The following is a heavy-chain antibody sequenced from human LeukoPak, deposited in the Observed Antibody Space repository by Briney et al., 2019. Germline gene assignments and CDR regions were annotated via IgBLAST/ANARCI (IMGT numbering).Heavy chain of an antibody. CDR2: IYTSGST. J-gene: IGHJ5*02. V-gene: IGHV4-61*02. CDR1: GGSISSGNYY. CDR3: AREGGYCSGGSCYYGNWFDP. D-gene: IGHD2-15*01. Sequence: PSETLSLTCTVSGGSISSGNYYYSWIRQPAGTGLEWIGRIYTSGSTNYNPSLKSRVTISVDTSKNQFSLKLSSVTAADTAVYYCAREGGYCSGGSCYYGNWFDPWGQGTLVTVSS.